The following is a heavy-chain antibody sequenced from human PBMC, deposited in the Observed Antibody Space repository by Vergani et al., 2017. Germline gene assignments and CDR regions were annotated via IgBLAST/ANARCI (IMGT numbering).Heavy chain of an antibody. CDR3: TTVGGSGLAY. V-gene: IGHV3-23*01. D-gene: IGHD3-10*01. CDR2: ISGSGGST. CDR1: GFTFSSYA. Sequence: EVQLLESGGGLVQPGGSLRLSCAASGFTFSSYAMSWVRQAPGKGLEWVSAISGSGGSTYYADSVKGRFTISRDNTKNTLYLQMNSLRAEDTAVYYCTTVGGSGLAYWGQGTLVTVSS. J-gene: IGHJ4*02.